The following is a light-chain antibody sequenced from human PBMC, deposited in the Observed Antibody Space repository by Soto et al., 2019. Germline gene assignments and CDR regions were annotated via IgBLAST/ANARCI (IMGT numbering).Light chain of an antibody. CDR1: QSVSSSY. V-gene: IGKV3-20*01. CDR3: QQYKDYTWP. CDR2: GAS. Sequence: EIVLTQSPGTLSLSPGERATLSCRASQSVSSSYLAWYQQKPGQAPRLLIYGASSRATGIPDRFSGSGSGTEFTLTISSLQPDDFTTFYCQQYKDYTWPFGQGTKV. J-gene: IGKJ1*01.